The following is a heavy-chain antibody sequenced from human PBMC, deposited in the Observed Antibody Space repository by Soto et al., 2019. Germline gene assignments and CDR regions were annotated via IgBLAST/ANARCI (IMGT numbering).Heavy chain of an antibody. CDR1: GGSFSGYY. CDR3: AREGPHCSGGSCHTKHFDY. J-gene: IGHJ4*02. Sequence: SETLSLTCAVYGGSFSGYYWSWIRQPPGKGLEWIGEINHSGSTNYNPSLKSRVTISVDTSKNQFSLKLSSVTAADTAVYYCAREGPHCSGGSCHTKHFDYWGKGTLVTVSS. CDR2: INHSGST. D-gene: IGHD2-15*01. V-gene: IGHV4-34*01.